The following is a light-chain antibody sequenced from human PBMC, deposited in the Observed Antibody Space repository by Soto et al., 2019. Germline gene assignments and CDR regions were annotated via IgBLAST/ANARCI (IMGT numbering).Light chain of an antibody. J-gene: IGKJ2*01. CDR1: QSVSSSY. CDR3: QHFGSSSYT. CDR2: GAS. V-gene: IGKV3-20*01. Sequence: EIVLTQSPGTLSLSPGERATLSCRASQSVSSSYLAWYQQKPGQAPRLLIYGASSRATGIPDRFSGNGSGTEFTLTISRLEPEDFAVYYCQHFGSSSYTFGQGTKLEIK.